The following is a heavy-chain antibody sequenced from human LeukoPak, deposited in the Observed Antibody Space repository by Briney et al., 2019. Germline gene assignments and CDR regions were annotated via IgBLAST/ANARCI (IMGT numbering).Heavy chain of an antibody. J-gene: IGHJ6*02. D-gene: IGHD5-18*01. Sequence: PSETLSLTCAVYGESFSGYYWSWIRQSPGEGLEWIGEIVHSGYTNYNPSLKSRVSISLDTAKSQFSLELSSVTVADTGVYYCTRGKRGYSSDSARTEWFEYGMDVWGPGTSVTVSS. V-gene: IGHV4-34*01. CDR2: IVHSGYT. CDR3: TRGKRGYSSDSARTEWFEYGMDV. CDR1: GESFSGYY.